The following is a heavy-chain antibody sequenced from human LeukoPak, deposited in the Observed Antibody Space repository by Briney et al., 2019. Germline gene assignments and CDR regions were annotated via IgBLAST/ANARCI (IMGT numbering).Heavy chain of an antibody. V-gene: IGHV4-59*01. CDR1: GGSISSYY. CDR3: ARANYDFWSGYPNWFDP. J-gene: IGHJ5*02. Sequence: PSETLSLTCTVSGGSISSYYWSXXRQPPXKGXXXXXXXXXSGSTNYNPSLKSRVTISVDXSKNQFSLKLSSVTAADTAVYYCARANYDFWSGYPNWFDPWGQGTLVTVSS. CDR2: XXXSGST. D-gene: IGHD3-3*01.